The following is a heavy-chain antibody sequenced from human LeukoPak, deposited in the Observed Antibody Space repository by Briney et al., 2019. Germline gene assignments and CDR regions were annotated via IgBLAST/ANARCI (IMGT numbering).Heavy chain of an antibody. J-gene: IGHJ3*02. CDR3: TRLLWFGELFPAFDI. V-gene: IGHV4-59*12. D-gene: IGHD3-10*01. CDR1: GGSIGTYY. CDR2: IFYTGST. Sequence: SETLSLTCTVSGGSIGTYYWIWIRQPPGKGLEWIGYIFYTGSTNYNPSLESRVTISLDTSKSQFSLTLRSVTGADTAVYYCTRLLWFGELFPAFDIWGQGTTVTVSS.